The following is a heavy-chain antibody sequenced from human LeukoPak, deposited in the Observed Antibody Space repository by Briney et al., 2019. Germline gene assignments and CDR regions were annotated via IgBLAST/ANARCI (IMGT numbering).Heavy chain of an antibody. CDR1: GFTFSDYY. D-gene: IGHD5-12*01. J-gene: IGHJ4*02. CDR2: IGSNDYII. Sequence: GGSLRLSCAASGFTFSDYYMTSLRQAPGKGLERVSYIGSNDYIIYYTDSVKGRFTISRDKAKNSLYLQMNSLRAEDTAVYYCARFKLSSGYDPFDYWGQGTLVTVSS. V-gene: IGHV3-11*04. CDR3: ARFKLSSGYDPFDY.